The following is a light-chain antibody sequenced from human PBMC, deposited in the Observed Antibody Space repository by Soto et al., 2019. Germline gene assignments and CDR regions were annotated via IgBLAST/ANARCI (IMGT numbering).Light chain of an antibody. V-gene: IGLV2-8*01. CDR2: DVS. CDR1: SSDVGGYKY. CDR3: SSFVGSLYV. J-gene: IGLJ1*01. Sequence: QSVLTQPPSASGSPGQSVAISCTGTSSDVGGYKYVSWYQQHPGKAPRLMIYDVSQRPSGVPDRFSGSKSGNTASLTISGLLAEDDADYYCSSFVGSLYVFGAGTKVTVL.